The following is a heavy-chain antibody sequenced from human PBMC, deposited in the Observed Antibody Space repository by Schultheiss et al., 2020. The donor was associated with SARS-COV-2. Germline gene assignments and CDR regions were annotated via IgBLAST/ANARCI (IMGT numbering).Heavy chain of an antibody. CDR3: ARDLGFYYDSSGYLLGY. CDR1: GYTFTGYY. D-gene: IGHD3-22*01. V-gene: IGHV1-46*01. Sequence: ASVKVSCKASGYTFTGYYMHWVRQAPGQGLEWMGIINPSGGSTSYAQKFQGRVTMTRDTSTSTVYMELSSLRSEDTAVYYCARDLGFYYDSSGYLLGYWGQGTLVTVSS. J-gene: IGHJ4*02. CDR2: INPSGGST.